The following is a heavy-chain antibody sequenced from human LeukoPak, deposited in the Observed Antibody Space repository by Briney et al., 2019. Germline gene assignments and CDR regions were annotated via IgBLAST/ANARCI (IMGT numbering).Heavy chain of an antibody. Sequence: GGSLSLSCAPSGFTFSSHGMYWVRQAPGKGLEWVSGVSKSGSDTFYADSVKGRFTISRDNSKSTLYLQMSSLRAEDTAVYYCASRDPCSGGTCYALSYWGQGTLVTVSS. CDR3: ASRDPCSGGTCYALSY. CDR2: VSKSGSDT. V-gene: IGHV3-23*01. D-gene: IGHD2-15*01. CDR1: GFTFSSHG. J-gene: IGHJ4*02.